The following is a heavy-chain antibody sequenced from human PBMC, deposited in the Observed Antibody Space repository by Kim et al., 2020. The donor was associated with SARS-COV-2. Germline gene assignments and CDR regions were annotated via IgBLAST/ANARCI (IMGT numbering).Heavy chain of an antibody. V-gene: IGHV3-23*01. J-gene: IGHJ4*02. CDR1: GFIFSNYA. CDR3: AKGLAANGYFYFDH. CDR2: VSGSAGTT. D-gene: IGHD5-12*01. Sequence: GGSLRLSCGASGFIFSNYAMHWVRQAPGKELEWVSAVSGSAGTTWYADSVKGRFTISRDNSKNTLFLQVNSLRADDTARYFCAKGLAANGYFYFDHWGQGTLLTVSS.